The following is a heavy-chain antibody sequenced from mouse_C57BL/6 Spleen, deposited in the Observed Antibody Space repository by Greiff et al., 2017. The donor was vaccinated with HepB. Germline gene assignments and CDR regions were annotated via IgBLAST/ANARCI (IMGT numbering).Heavy chain of an antibody. CDR2: IYPGSGNT. CDR3: ARVYGYRFWFAY. J-gene: IGHJ3*01. D-gene: IGHD2-2*01. CDR1: GYTFTDYY. Sequence: VQLQQSGAELVRPGASVKLSCKASGYTFTDYYINWVKQRPGQGLEWIARIYPGSGNTYYNEKFKGKATLTAEKSSSTAYMQLSSLTSEDSAFYFCARVYGYRFWFAYWGQGTLVTVSA. V-gene: IGHV1-76*01.